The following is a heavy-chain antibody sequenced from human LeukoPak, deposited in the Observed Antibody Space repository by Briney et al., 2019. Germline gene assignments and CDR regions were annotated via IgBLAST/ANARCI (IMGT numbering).Heavy chain of an antibody. CDR3: ASEAIAVAGPRSGY. CDR1: GGSISSSSYY. Sequence: KPSETLSLTCTVSGGSISSSSYYWGWIRQPPGKGLEWIGSIYYSGSTYYNPSLKIRVTISVDTSKNQFSLKLSSVTAADTAVYYCASEAIAVAGPRSGYWGQGTLVTVSS. V-gene: IGHV4-39*01. J-gene: IGHJ4*02. D-gene: IGHD6-19*01. CDR2: IYYSGST.